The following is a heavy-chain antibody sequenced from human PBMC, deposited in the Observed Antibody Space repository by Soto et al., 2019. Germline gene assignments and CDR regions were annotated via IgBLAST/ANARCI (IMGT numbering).Heavy chain of an antibody. V-gene: IGHV4-30-2*01. J-gene: IGHJ4*01. CDR3: ARVPAF. CDR1: EGSIRSGGDS. D-gene: IGHD2-2*01. CDR2: MYHSGST. Sequence: SETLPHTCAVSEGSIRSGGDSWSWIRQPPGKGLEWIGYMYHSGSTYYNPSLKSRVTISIDRSKNQFSLKLSSVTAADTAVYYCARVPAFWGNGILVTVSS.